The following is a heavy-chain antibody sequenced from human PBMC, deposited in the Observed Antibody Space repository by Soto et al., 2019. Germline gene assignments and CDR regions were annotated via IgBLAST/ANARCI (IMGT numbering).Heavy chain of an antibody. D-gene: IGHD3-16*02. CDR3: ARVLIRMITFGGVIVIARASTFDY. CDR2: IYYSGST. V-gene: IGHV4-30-4*01. CDR1: GGSISSGDYY. Sequence: PSETLSLTCTVSGGSISSGDYYWSWIRQPPGKGLEWIGYIYYSGSTYYNPSLKSRVTISVDTSKNQFSLKLSSVTAADTAVYYCARVLIRMITFGGVIVIARASTFDYWGQGTLVTVSS. J-gene: IGHJ4*02.